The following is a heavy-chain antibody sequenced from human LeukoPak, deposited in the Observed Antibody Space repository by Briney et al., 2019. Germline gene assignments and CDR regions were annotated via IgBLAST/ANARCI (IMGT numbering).Heavy chain of an antibody. CDR1: GGSISSYY. J-gene: IGHJ4*02. CDR3: ARGQYYDFWSGYYTPLDY. D-gene: IGHD3-3*01. CDR2: IYYSGST. Sequence: SETLSLTCTVSGGSISSYYWSWIRQPPGKGLEWIGYIYYSGSTNYNPSLKSRVTISVDTSKHQFSLKLSSVTAADTAVYYCARGQYYDFWSGYYTPLDYWGQGTLVTVSS. V-gene: IGHV4-59*01.